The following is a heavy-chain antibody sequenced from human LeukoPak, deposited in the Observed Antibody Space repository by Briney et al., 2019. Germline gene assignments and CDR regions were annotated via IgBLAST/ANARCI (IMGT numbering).Heavy chain of an antibody. J-gene: IGHJ4*02. CDR2: ISSSSSTI. D-gene: IGHD1-26*01. V-gene: IGHV3-48*01. Sequence: GGSLRLSCAASGFTFSDYSLNWVRQAPGKGLEWVSYISSSSSTIYNADSEKGRFIISSENAKNSVYLQMDSLRADDTAVYYCASRVGALDDWGQGTLVTVAS. CDR1: GFTFSDYS. CDR3: ASRVGALDD.